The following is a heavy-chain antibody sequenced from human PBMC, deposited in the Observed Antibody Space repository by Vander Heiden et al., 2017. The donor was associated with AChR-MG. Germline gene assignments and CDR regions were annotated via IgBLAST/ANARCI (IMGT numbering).Heavy chain of an antibody. D-gene: IGHD1-26*01. CDR2: IYYSGST. J-gene: IGHJ5*02. CDR3: ARRGVSGSYFHLLGWFDP. Sequence: QLQLQESGPGLVKPSETLSLTCTVSGGSISSSSYYWGWIRQPPGKGLEWIGSIYYSGSTYYNPSLKSRVTISVDTSKNQFSLKLSSVTAADTAVYYCARRGVSGSYFHLLGWFDPWGQGTLVTVSS. CDR1: GGSISSSSYY. V-gene: IGHV4-39*01.